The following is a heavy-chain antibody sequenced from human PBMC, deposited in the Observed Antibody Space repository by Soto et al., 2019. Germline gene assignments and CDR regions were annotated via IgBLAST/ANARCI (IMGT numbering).Heavy chain of an antibody. V-gene: IGHV3-21*04. CDR3: ASRSGYADYYYGMDV. J-gene: IGHJ6*02. D-gene: IGHD5-12*01. CDR1: GFTFSRYY. CDR2: ISTTSTYT. Sequence: GSLRLSCAASGFTFSRYYMNWVRQAPGKGLEWVSSISTTSTYTHYADSLKGRFAISRDNAKKLLYLEMDSLRAEDTAVYYCASRSGYADYYYGMDVWGQGTTVTVSS.